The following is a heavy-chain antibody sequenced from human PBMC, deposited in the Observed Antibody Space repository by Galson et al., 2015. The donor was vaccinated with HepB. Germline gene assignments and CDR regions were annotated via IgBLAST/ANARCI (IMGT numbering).Heavy chain of an antibody. CDR2: IYWDDDK. CDR1: GFSLGTSGVG. D-gene: IGHD5-18*01. CDR3: VRKRYSYGAILQ. V-gene: IGHV2-5*02. Sequence: PALVKPTQTLTLTCTVSGFSLGTSGVGVGWVRQPPGKALEWLALIYWDDDKRYNPSLKSSLAVTKDTSKKQVVLTLTNVDPVDTATYFCVRKRYSYGAILQWGQGTLVTVSS. J-gene: IGHJ4*02.